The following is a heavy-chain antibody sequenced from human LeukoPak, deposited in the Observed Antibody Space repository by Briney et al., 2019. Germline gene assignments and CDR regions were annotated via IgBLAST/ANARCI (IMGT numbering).Heavy chain of an antibody. D-gene: IGHD3-10*01. CDR2: IYYSGST. CDR1: GGSISSGDFY. Sequence: SETLSLTCTVSGGSISSGDFYWSWIRQPPGEGLEWIGYIYYSGSTYYNPSLKSRVTISVDRPKNQFSLKLSSVTAADTAVYYCARVDGSQGFDYWGQGTLVTVSS. V-gene: IGHV4-30-4*01. J-gene: IGHJ4*02. CDR3: ARVDGSQGFDY.